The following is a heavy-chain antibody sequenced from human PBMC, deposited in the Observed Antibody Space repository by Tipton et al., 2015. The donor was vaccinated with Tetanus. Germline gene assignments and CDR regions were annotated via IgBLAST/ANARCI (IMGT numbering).Heavy chain of an antibody. CDR2: SWYDGTDK. J-gene: IGHJ4*02. D-gene: IGHD2-15*01. Sequence: SLRLSCAASGFIFSSYGIHWVRQAPGKGLEWVAVSWYDGTDKYYADSVKGRFTISRDNSKNTLYLQTNSLRAEDTAVYYCARGADCSGGSCFSGDFDNWGQGTQVTVSS. CDR3: ARGADCSGGSCFSGDFDN. CDR1: GFIFSSYG. V-gene: IGHV3-33*01.